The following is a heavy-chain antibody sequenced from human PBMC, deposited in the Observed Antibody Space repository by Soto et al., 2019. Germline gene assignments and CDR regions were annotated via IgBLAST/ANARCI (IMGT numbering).Heavy chain of an antibody. D-gene: IGHD3-9*01. CDR2: IKSKADYGTI. CDR3: TTVLTNYYIIRDY. V-gene: IGHV3-15*07. J-gene: IGHJ4*02. Sequence: EVQLVESGGDLVKPGESLRLACAVSGLTVTDTWMNWVRQAPGKGLEWVGRIKSKADYGTIDYAAPVNGRFIISVDESENTLFLQMNGLKTEDTAVYYCTTVLTNYYIIRDYWGQGTLVSVSS. CDR1: GLTVTDTW.